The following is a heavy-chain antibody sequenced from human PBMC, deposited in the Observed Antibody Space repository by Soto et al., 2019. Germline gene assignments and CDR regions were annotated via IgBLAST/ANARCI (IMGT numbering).Heavy chain of an antibody. Sequence: GGSLRLSCAASGFTFSSYGMHWVRQAPGKGLEWVAVIWYDGSNKYYADSVKGRFTISRDNSKNTLYLQMNSLTAEDTAVFYCALIYSGDGYNSLDYWGQGTLVTVSS. CDR2: IWYDGSNK. CDR3: ALIYSGDGYNSLDY. D-gene: IGHD3-10*02. V-gene: IGHV3-30*02. J-gene: IGHJ4*02. CDR1: GFTFSSYG.